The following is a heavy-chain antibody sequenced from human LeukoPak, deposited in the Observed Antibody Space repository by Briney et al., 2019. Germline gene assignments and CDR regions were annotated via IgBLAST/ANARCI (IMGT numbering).Heavy chain of an antibody. CDR3: ARGLWGDYYYYYMDV. D-gene: IGHD7-27*01. J-gene: IGHJ6*03. V-gene: IGHV4-39*07. CDR2: IYYSGST. CDR1: GGSISSSSYY. Sequence: PSETLSLTCTVSGGSISSSSYYWGWIRQPPGKGLEWIGSIYYSGSTYYNPSLKSRVTISVDTSKNQFSLKLSSVTAADTAVYYCARGLWGDYYYYYMDVWGKGTTVTISS.